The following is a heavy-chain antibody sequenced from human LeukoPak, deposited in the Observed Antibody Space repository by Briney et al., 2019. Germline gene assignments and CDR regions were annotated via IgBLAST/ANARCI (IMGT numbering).Heavy chain of an antibody. J-gene: IGHJ5*02. CDR3: ARETIEPRVAFDP. CDR1: GYTFTGYY. Sequence: ASVKVSCKASGYTFTGYYMHWVRQAPGQGLEWMGWISPNSGGTNYAQKFQGRVTMTRDTSISTAYMELSRLRSDDTAVYYCARETIEPRVAFDPWGQGTLVTVSS. V-gene: IGHV1-2*02. CDR2: ISPNSGGT.